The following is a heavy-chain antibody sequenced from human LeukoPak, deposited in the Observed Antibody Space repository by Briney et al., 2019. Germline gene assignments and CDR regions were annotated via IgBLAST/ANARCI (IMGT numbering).Heavy chain of an antibody. J-gene: IGHJ4*02. D-gene: IGHD3-22*01. CDR1: GDSFSSYY. CDR2: IVYSGTT. Sequence: SETLSLTCTFSGDSFSSYYWTWIRQPPGMGLECIGHIVYSGTTNYNPSLKSRVTMLIDTVKNQFSLKLNSVTAADTADYYCASEAYYYDSSGYYKYWGQGTLVTVSS. V-gene: IGHV4-59*01. CDR3: ASEAYYYDSSGYYKY.